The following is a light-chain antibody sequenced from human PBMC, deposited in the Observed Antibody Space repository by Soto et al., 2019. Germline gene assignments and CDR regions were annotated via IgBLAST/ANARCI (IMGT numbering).Light chain of an antibody. J-gene: IGLJ3*02. CDR2: STN. CDR3: ALYMGGGIWV. Sequence: QTVVTQEPSFSVSPGRTVTLSCGLSSGSVSTSFYPSWYQQTPGQAPRTLIYSTNTRSSGVPDRFSGSIIGNKAALTITGAQADDESDYYCALYMGGGIWVFGGGTKVTVL. CDR1: SGSVSTSFY. V-gene: IGLV8-61*01.